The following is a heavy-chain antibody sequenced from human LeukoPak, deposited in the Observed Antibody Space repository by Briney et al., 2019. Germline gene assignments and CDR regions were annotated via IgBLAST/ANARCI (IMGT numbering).Heavy chain of an antibody. CDR1: GDSISSSSYY. V-gene: IGHV4-39*01. J-gene: IGHJ4*02. CDR3: ARRDYWGFGEKTDMYFDY. CDR2: FYYSGSI. D-gene: IGHD3-10*01. Sequence: PSETLSLTCAVSGDSISSSSYYWGWIRQPPGTGLEWIGTFYYSGSIYYNPSLTSRVTISVDTSKHEFSLKLSSVTAADTAMYYCARRDYWGFGEKTDMYFDYWGQGTLVTVSS.